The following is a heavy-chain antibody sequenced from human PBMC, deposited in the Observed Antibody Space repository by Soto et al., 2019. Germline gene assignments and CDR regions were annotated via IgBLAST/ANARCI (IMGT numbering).Heavy chain of an antibody. J-gene: IGHJ3*02. CDR1: GFTFSNAW. Sequence: PGGSLRLSCAASGFTFSNAWMNWVRQAPGKGLEWVGRIKSKTDGGTTDYAAPVKGRFTISRDDSKNTLYLQMSSLKTEDTAVYYCTTDPGYSYGFDAFDIWGQGTMVTVSS. V-gene: IGHV3-15*07. D-gene: IGHD5-18*01. CDR3: TTDPGYSYGFDAFDI. CDR2: IKSKTDGGTT.